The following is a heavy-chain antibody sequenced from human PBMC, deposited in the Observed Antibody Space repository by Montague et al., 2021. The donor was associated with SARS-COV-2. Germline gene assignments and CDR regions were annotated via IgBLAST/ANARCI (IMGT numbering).Heavy chain of an antibody. Sequence: SETLSLTCAIYGGSFSGYYWSWIRQPPGEGLEWIAEISHSGSTSYNPSLKSRVTISVDTSKNQFSLKLSSATAADTAVYYCARGACRVLCVPRYYGMDDWGQGITVTVSS. CDR3: ARGACRVLCVPRYYGMDD. J-gene: IGHJ6*02. D-gene: IGHD3-16*01. CDR2: ISHSGST. V-gene: IGHV4-34*01. CDR1: GGSFSGYY.